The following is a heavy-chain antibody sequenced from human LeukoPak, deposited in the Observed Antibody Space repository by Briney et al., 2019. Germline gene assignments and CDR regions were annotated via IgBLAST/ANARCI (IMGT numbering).Heavy chain of an antibody. D-gene: IGHD5-12*01. V-gene: IGHV1-8*02. CDR2: MNPNSGNA. J-gene: IGHJ4*02. CDR3: ARDLQQPGYSGYDEVGY. Sequence: GASVKVSCKASGYTFSSYDINWVRQATGQGLEWMGWMNPNSGNAGSAQKFQGRVTMTRNTSISTAYMELSSLRSEDTAVFYCARDLQQPGYSGYDEVGYWGQGTLVTVSS. CDR1: GYTFSSYD.